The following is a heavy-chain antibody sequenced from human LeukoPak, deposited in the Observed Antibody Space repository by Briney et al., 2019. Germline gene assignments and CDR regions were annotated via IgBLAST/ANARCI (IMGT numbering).Heavy chain of an antibody. J-gene: IGHJ4*02. CDR1: GGTFSSYA. D-gene: IGHD6-13*01. CDR2: IIPIFGIA. Sequence: SVKVSCKASGGTFSSYAISWVRQAPGQGLEWMGRIIPIFGIANYAQKFQGRVTITADKSTSTAYMELSSLRSDDTAVYYCARDRQLTSTHFDYWGQGTLVTVSS. V-gene: IGHV1-69*04. CDR3: ARDRQLTSTHFDY.